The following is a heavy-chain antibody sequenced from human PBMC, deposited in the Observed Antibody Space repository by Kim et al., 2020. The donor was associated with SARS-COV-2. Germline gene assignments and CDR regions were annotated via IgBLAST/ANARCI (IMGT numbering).Heavy chain of an antibody. J-gene: IGHJ4*02. Sequence: SVKVSCKASGFTFSDYAMYWVRQAPGQRLEWMGWINAGSGNTRYSQKFQGRVTITWDTSASTAYMDLTSLRFEDTAVYYCARERFGGSFDYWGQGTLVTVSS. V-gene: IGHV1-3*01. D-gene: IGHD3-10*01. CDR1: GFTFSDYA. CDR3: ARERFGGSFDY. CDR2: INAGSGNT.